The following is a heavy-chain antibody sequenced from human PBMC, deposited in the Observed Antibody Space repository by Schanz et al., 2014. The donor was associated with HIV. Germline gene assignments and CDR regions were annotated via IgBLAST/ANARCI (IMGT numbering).Heavy chain of an antibody. V-gene: IGHV3-74*01. CDR3: AREASLEWLYVVDV. CDR1: GFTFSSYG. CDR2: ISSDGSST. Sequence: VQLVESGGGVVQPGRSLRLSCAASGFTFSSYGMHWVRQAPGKGLGWVSRISSDGSSTSYADSVKGRFTISRDNAKNTLYLQTNSLRGEDTAVYYCAREASLEWLYVVDVWGQGTTVTVSS. D-gene: IGHD3-3*01. J-gene: IGHJ6*02.